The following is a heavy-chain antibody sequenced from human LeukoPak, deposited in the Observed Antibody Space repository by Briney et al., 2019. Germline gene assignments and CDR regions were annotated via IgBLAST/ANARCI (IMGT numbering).Heavy chain of an antibody. CDR3: ASCTDYLHKPIDAFDI. V-gene: IGHV4-61*02. CDR2: IYTSGST. CDR1: GGSISRGSYY. Sequence: SQTLSLTCTVSGGSISRGSYYWSWIRQPAGKGLEWIGRIYTSGSTNYDPSLKSRVTISVDTSKNQFSLKLSSVTAADTAVYYCASCTDYLHKPIDAFDIWGQGTMGTVSS. J-gene: IGHJ3*02. D-gene: IGHD2/OR15-2a*01.